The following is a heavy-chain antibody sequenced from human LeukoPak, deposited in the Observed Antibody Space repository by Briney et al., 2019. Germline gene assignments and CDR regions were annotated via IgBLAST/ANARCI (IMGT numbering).Heavy chain of an antibody. D-gene: IGHD1-26*01. CDR3: ARGVVGATTGWYFDL. CDR1: GFTFSNYG. J-gene: IGHJ2*01. V-gene: IGHV3-33*01. CDR2: IWSDESNK. Sequence: PGGSLRLSCAASGFTFSNYGMHWVRQAPGKGLEWVAVIWSDESNKYYADSVNGRFTISRDNFKNTLYLHMNRLRAEDTTVYYCARGVVGATTGWYFDLWGRGTLVTVSS.